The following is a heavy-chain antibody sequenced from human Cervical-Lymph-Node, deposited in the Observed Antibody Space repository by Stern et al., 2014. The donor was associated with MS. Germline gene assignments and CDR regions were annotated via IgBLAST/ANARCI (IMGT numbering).Heavy chain of an antibody. D-gene: IGHD6-13*01. CDR1: GGTFSSYA. J-gene: IGHJ1*01. CDR3: ARVRSSSSWYREYFRH. V-gene: IGHV1-69*01. Sequence: QVQLGQSGAEVKKPGSSVKVSCKASGGTFSSYAISWVRQAPGQGLEWMGGIIPIFGTANYAQKFQGRVTMTADESTSTAYMELSSLTSEDTAVYYCARVRSSSSWYREYFRHWGQGTLVTVSS. CDR2: IIPIFGTA.